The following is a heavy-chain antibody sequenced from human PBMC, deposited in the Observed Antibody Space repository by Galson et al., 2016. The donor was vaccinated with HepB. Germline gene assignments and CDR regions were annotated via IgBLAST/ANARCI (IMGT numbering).Heavy chain of an antibody. CDR3: ARDLGKSVWTIAF. Sequence: SLRLSCAASGFSFQSFAMHWVRQAPGKGLEWVSGINWNSGYVDYGGSVKGRFTTFRDNAKNSLYLEMNSLTPDDSAFYYCARDLGKSVWTIAFWGQGTLVTVSS. J-gene: IGHJ4*02. CDR2: INWNSGYV. V-gene: IGHV3-9*01. D-gene: IGHD5/OR15-5a*01. CDR1: GFSFQSFA.